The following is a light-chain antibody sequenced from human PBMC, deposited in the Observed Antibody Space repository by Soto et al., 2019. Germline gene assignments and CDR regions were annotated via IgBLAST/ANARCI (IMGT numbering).Light chain of an antibody. V-gene: IGKV3-20*01. CDR2: GTS. J-gene: IGKJ1*01. Sequence: IVLTQSPGTLSLSPGARAPLSCRASQSFSSHFLAWYQQKPGQAPRLLIHGTSSRATGIPDRFSGSGSGTDFTLTINSLEPEDFAVYYCQHFGSSLRTFGQGTKVDIK. CDR3: QHFGSSLRT. CDR1: QSFSSHF.